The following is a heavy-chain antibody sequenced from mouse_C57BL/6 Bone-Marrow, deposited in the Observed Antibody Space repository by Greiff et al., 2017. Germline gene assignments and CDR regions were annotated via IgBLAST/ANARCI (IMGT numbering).Heavy chain of an antibody. CDR2: IYPRSGNT. J-gene: IGHJ4*01. V-gene: IGHV1-81*01. CDR1: GYTFTSYG. D-gene: IGHD2-1*01. Sequence: QVQLQQPGTELVKPGASVKLSCKASGYTFTSYGISWVKQRTGQGLEWIGEIYPRSGNTYYNEKFKGKATLTADKSSSTAYMELRSLTSEDSAVYFCANLLRAMDYWGQGTSVTVSS. CDR3: ANLLRAMDY.